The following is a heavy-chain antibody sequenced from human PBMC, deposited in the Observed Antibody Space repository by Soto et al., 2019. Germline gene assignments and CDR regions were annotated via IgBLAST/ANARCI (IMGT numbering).Heavy chain of an antibody. CDR3: AKDLMEYSSPLAAFDI. V-gene: IGHV3-30*18. J-gene: IGHJ3*02. CDR1: GISFSSYG. CDR2: ISYDGSNK. Sequence: VQLVESGGGLVQPGGSLRLSCAASGISFSSYGMHWVRQAPGKGLEWVAVISYDGSNKYYADSVKGRFTISRDNSKNTLYLQMNSLRAEDTAVYYCAKDLMEYSSPLAAFDIWGQGTMVTVSS. D-gene: IGHD6-6*01.